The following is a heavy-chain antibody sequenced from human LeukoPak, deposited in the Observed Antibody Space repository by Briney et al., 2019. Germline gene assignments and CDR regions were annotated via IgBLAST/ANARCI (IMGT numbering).Heavy chain of an antibody. CDR3: AKGDITMIPD. CDR2: IYSGGST. V-gene: IGHV3-53*01. D-gene: IGHD3-22*01. J-gene: IGHJ4*02. Sequence: GGSLRLSCAASGFTVSNSYMSWVRQAPGEGLEWVSVIYSGGSTYYAGSVKGRFTISRDNSKNTLYLQMNSLRAEDTAVYYCAKGDITMIPDWGQGTLVTVSS. CDR1: GFTVSNSY.